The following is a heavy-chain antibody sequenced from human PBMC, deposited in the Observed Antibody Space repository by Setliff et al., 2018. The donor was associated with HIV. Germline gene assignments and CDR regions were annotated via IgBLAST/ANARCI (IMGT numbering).Heavy chain of an antibody. Sequence: ASVKVSCKASGYTFTSYGISWVRQAPGQGLEWMGWISVYNGNTNYAQNLQGRVTMTTDTSTSTAYMELRSLRSDDTAVYYCARSSLGVGSKDLQVWGQGTLVTVSS. V-gene: IGHV1-18*01. D-gene: IGHD1-26*01. J-gene: IGHJ1*01. CDR3: ARSSLGVGSKDLQV. CDR2: ISVYNGNT. CDR1: GYTFTSYG.